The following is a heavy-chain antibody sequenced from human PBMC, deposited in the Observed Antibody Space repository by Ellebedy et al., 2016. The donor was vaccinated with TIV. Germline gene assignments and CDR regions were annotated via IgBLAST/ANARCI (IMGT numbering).Heavy chain of an antibody. D-gene: IGHD3-10*02. CDR1: GYSISSGYY. CDR2: INHRGIT. J-gene: IGHJ4*02. Sequence: SETLSLTCAVSGYSISSGYYWSWVRQSPGTGLEWLGTINHRGITYYNPSLKSRVTVSVDTSKNQFSLNLSPVTAADTAVYYCARYVSVGFYFDTWGQGTLVTVSS. CDR3: ARYVSVGFYFDT. V-gene: IGHV4-38-2*01.